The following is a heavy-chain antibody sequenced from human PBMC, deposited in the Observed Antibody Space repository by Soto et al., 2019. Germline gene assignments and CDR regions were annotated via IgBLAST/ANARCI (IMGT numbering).Heavy chain of an antibody. J-gene: IGHJ5*02. V-gene: IGHV1-18*01. D-gene: IGHD1-7*01. CDR2: ISAYNGNT. CDR1: GYTFTSYG. Sequence: GESLKISCKASGYTFTSYGISWVRQAPGQGLEWMGWISAYNGNTNYAQKLQGRVTMTTDTSTSTAYMELRSLRSDYTAVYYCAKVWNWNYNWFDPWGQGTLVTVSS. CDR3: AKVWNWNYNWFDP.